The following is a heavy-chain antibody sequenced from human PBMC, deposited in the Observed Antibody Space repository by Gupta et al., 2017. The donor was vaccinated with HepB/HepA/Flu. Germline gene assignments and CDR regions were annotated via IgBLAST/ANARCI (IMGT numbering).Heavy chain of an antibody. V-gene: IGHV1-69*14. D-gene: IGHD3-3*01. J-gene: IGHJ4*02. CDR2: IIPIFGTA. CDR3: ASSYITIGGGAQPYYFDY. Sequence: QVQLVQSGAEVKKPGSSVKLSCKASGGTFSSYAISWVRQAPGQGLEWMGGIIPIFGTANYAQKFQGRGTITADKSTSTAYRELSSLRSEETAVYDCASSYITIGGGAQPYYFDYGGQGTLVTVSS. CDR1: GGTFSSYA.